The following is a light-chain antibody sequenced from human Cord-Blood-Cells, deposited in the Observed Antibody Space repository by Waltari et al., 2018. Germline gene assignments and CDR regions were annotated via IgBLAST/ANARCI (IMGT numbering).Light chain of an antibody. CDR3: CSYAGSYTWV. CDR2: DVS. V-gene: IGLV2-11*01. J-gene: IGLJ3*02. CDR1: SSDVGGYNY. Sequence: QSALPQPRSVSGSPGQSVTISRTGTSSDVGGYNYVPWYQQHPGKAPKLMIYDVSKRPSGVPDRFSGSKSGNTASLTISGLQAEDEADYYCCSYAGSYTWVFGGGTKLTVL.